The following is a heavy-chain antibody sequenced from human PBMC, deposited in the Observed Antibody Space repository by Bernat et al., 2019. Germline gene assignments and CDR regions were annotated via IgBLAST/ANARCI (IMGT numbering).Heavy chain of an antibody. CDR2: ISWNSGSI. Sequence: EVQLVESGGGLVQPGRSLRLSCAASGFTFDDYAMHWVRQAPGKGLEWVSGISWNSGSIGYADSVKGRFTISRDNAKNSQYLQMNSLRAEDTALYYCAKDIQRLGELSLIDYWGQGTLVTVSS. CDR3: AKDIQRLGELSLIDY. J-gene: IGHJ4*02. D-gene: IGHD3-16*02. V-gene: IGHV3-9*01. CDR1: GFTFDDYA.